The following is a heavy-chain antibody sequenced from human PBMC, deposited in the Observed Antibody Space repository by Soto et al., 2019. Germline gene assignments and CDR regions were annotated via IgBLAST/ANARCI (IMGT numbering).Heavy chain of an antibody. Sequence: GASVKVSCKASGYTFTGYYMHWVRQAPGQGLERMGWINPNSGGTNYAQKFQGWVTMTRDTSISTAYMELSRLRSFDTAVYYCATADYGDYFDYWGQGTLVTVSS. V-gene: IGHV1-2*04. CDR2: INPNSGGT. CDR1: GYTFTGYY. CDR3: ATADYGDYFDY. D-gene: IGHD4-17*01. J-gene: IGHJ4*02.